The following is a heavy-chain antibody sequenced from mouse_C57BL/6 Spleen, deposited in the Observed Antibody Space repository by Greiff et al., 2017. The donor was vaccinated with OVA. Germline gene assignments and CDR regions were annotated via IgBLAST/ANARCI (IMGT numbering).Heavy chain of an antibody. CDR1: GYTFTSYW. V-gene: IGHV1-64*01. CDR2: IHPNSGST. Sequence: QVQLQQPGAELVKPGASVKLSCKASGYTFTSYWMHWVKQRPGQGLEWIGMIHPNSGSTNYNEKFKSKATLTVDKSSSTAYMQLSSLTAEDAAVYYCARSYSRYFDVWGTGTTVTVSS. J-gene: IGHJ1*03. D-gene: IGHD2-12*01. CDR3: ARSYSRYFDV.